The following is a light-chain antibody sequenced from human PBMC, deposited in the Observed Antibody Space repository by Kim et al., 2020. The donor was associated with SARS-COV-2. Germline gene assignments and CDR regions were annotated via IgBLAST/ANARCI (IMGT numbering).Light chain of an antibody. J-gene: IGLJ3*02. CDR2: SNN. V-gene: IGLV1-44*01. CDR1: KSNIGSNT. CDR3: AAWDDSLNGVV. Sequence: QLVLTQPPSVSGTPGLSVSISCSGRKSNIGSNTVIWYQQFPGTAPKLLIYSNNERPSGVPNRFTGSKSGPSASLDISGLQSEDEADYYCAAWDDSLNGVVFGGGTQLTVL.